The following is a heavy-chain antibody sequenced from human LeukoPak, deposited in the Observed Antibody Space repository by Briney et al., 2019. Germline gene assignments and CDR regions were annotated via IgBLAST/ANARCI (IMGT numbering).Heavy chain of an antibody. J-gene: IGHJ4*02. CDR1: GFTFRNYA. V-gene: IGHV3-23*01. Sequence: PGASLRLSCVASGFTFRNYAMSGVRQAPVKGLEWVSAISASGGSTDYADSVKGRFTISRDNSKNTLCLHMNSLRAEDTAVYYCAQNYGGTLYWGQGTLVTVSS. CDR2: ISASGGST. CDR3: AQNYGGTLY. D-gene: IGHD4-23*01.